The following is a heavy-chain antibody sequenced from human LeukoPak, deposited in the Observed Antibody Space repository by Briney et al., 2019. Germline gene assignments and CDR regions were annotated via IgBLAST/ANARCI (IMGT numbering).Heavy chain of an antibody. D-gene: IGHD3-3*01. J-gene: IGHJ6*02. CDR3: ARDRDKGVETYYYYGMDV. V-gene: IGHV3-21*01. CDR1: GFTFSSYG. Sequence: PGGSLRLSCAASGFTFSSYGMHWVRQAPGKGLEWVSSISSSSSYIYYADSVKGRFTISRDNAKNSLYLQMNSLRAEDTAVYYCARDRDKGVETYYYYGMDVWGQGTTVTVSS. CDR2: ISSSSSYI.